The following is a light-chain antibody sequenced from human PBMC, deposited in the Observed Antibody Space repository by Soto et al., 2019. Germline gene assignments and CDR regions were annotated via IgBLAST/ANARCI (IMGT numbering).Light chain of an antibody. CDR3: QQKNRYSRTLV. CDR1: QSISSW. Sequence: DIQMTQSPSTLSASVGDRVTITCRASQSISSWLAWYQQKPGKAPKLLIYGASSLESGVPSRFSGSGAGTEFDLTSSSRRTDVVASYDCQQKNRYSRTLVFGKGSK. J-gene: IGKJ1*01. V-gene: IGKV1-5*01. CDR2: GAS.